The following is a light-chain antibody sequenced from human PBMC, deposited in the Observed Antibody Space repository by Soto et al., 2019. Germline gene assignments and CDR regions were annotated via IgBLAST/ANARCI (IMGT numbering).Light chain of an antibody. CDR3: QQRSNWPT. CDR1: QSVSSY. J-gene: IGKJ5*01. CDR2: DAS. Sequence: EIVFTQSPATLSLSPGERATLSCRAGQSVSSYLAWYQQKPGQAPRLLIYDASNRATGIPARFSGSGSGTDFTLTISSLEPEDFAVYYCQQRSNWPTFGQGTRLEIK. V-gene: IGKV3-11*01.